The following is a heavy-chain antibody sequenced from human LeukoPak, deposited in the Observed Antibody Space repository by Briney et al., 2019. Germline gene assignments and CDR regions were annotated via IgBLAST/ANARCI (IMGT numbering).Heavy chain of an antibody. D-gene: IGHD1-26*01. CDR3: ARDPYSGSYGDSYYYYMDV. J-gene: IGHJ6*03. CDR2: ISYDGSNE. V-gene: IGHV3-30*04. CDR1: GFTFSSYV. Sequence: GGSLRLSCAASGFTFSSYVMHWVRQAPGKGLEWVAIISYDGSNEYYADSVKGRFTISRDNSKNTLYLQMNSLRAADTAVYYCARDPYSGSYGDSYYYYMDVWGKGTTATISS.